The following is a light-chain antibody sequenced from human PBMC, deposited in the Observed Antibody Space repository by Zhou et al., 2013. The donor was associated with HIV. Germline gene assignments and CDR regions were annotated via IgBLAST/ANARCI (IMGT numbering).Light chain of an antibody. V-gene: IGKV3D-20*02. J-gene: IGKJ4*01. Sequence: EIVLTQSPGTLSLSPGERATLSCRASQSVSGSYLAWYHQKPGQAPRLLIYGASSRATGIPDRFSGSGSGTDFTLTISRLEPEDFAVYYCQQRSNWPLTFGGGTKVEIK. CDR1: QSVSGSY. CDR2: GAS. CDR3: QQRSNWPLT.